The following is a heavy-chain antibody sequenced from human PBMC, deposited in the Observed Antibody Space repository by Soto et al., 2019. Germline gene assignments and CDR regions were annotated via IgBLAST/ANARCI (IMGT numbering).Heavy chain of an antibody. D-gene: IGHD2-15*01. V-gene: IGHV4-59*01. Sequence: QVQLQESGPGLVKPSETLSLTCTVSGGSISSYYWSWIRQPPGKGLEWIGYIYYSGSTNYNPSLKSRVTISVDTSKNQFSLKLSSVTAADTAVYYCARGETLGYCSGGSCYQRGLVWFDPWGQGTLVTVSS. J-gene: IGHJ5*02. CDR3: ARGETLGYCSGGSCYQRGLVWFDP. CDR2: IYYSGST. CDR1: GGSISSYY.